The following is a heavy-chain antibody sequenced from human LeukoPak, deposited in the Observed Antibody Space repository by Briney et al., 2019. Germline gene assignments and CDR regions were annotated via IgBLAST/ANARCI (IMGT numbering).Heavy chain of an antibody. CDR2: IYYSGST. Sequence: SETLSLTCTVSGGSISSSSYYWGWIRQPPGKGLEWIGSIYYSGSTYYNPSLKSRVTISVDTSKNQFSLKLSSVTAADTAVYYCARSILGHYFDYWGQGTLVTVPS. V-gene: IGHV4-39*01. CDR3: ARSILGHYFDY. J-gene: IGHJ4*02. D-gene: IGHD2-15*01. CDR1: GGSISSSSYY.